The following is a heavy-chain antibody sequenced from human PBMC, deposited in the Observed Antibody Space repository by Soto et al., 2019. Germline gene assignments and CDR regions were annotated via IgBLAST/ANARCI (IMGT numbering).Heavy chain of an antibody. D-gene: IGHD3-10*01. CDR3: VKNSGWFNT. V-gene: IGHV3-23*01. J-gene: IGHJ5*02. CDR1: GFPFSSTD. CDR2: ILDTGTTV. Sequence: PWGSLRLSCAASGFPFSSTDMSWVRQAPGKGLEWVSTILDTGTTVFYADSVKGRFTVSRDNSNNTLYVQMNNLRADDTAVYYCVKNSGWFNTWGQGALVTVS.